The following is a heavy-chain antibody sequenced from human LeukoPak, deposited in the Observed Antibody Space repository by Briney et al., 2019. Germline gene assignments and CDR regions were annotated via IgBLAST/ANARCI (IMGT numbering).Heavy chain of an antibody. CDR3: ARETTLTGYSSGLGFNY. J-gene: IGHJ4*02. V-gene: IGHV4-4*07. CDR1: GGSISSYY. CDR2: IYASGNT. Sequence: SETLSLTCTVSGGSISSYYWSWVRQPAGKGLEWIGRIYASGNTNYNPSLKSRVTMSVDSSKNQFSLKLTSVTAADTAVYYCARETTLTGYSSGLGFNYWGQGTLVTVSS. D-gene: IGHD6-19*01.